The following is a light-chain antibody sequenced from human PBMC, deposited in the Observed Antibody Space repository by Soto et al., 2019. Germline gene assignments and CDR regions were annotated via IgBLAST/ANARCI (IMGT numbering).Light chain of an antibody. Sequence: QSVLTQPPSVSGAPGQRVTISCTGSSSNIGAGYDVHWYQQLPGTAPKLLIYVNSNRPSGVPDRFSGSKSGTSASLAITGLRAEDEADYYCQSYDSSLSGCVFGTGTKLTVL. CDR3: QSYDSSLSGCV. CDR1: SSNIGAGYD. J-gene: IGLJ1*01. V-gene: IGLV1-40*01. CDR2: VNS.